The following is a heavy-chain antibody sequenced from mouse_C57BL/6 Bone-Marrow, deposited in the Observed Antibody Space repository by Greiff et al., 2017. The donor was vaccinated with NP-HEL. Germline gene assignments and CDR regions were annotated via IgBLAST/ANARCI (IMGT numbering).Heavy chain of an antibody. J-gene: IGHJ4*01. D-gene: IGHD2-2*01. Sequence: QVQLQQSGPELVKPGASVKISCKASGYSFTSYYIHWVKQRPGQGLEWIGWIYPGSGNTKYNEKFKGKATLTADTSSSTAYMQLSSLTSEDSAVYYCARRGYYDAMDYWGQGTSVTVSS. V-gene: IGHV1-66*01. CDR3: ARRGYYDAMDY. CDR1: GYSFTSYY. CDR2: IYPGSGNT.